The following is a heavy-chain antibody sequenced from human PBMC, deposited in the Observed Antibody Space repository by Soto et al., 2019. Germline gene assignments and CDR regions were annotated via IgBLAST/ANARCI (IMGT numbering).Heavy chain of an antibody. CDR1: GFTFSSYW. J-gene: IGHJ6*02. CDR2: INSDGSST. V-gene: IGHV3-74*01. CDR3: ARVGYYDKSGMDV. Sequence: GGSLRLSCAASGFTFSSYWMHWVHQAPGQGLVWVSRINSDGSSTSYADSVKGRFTISRDNAKKTLYLQMNSLRAEDTAVYYCARVGYYDKSGMDVWGQGTTVTVS. D-gene: IGHD3-22*01.